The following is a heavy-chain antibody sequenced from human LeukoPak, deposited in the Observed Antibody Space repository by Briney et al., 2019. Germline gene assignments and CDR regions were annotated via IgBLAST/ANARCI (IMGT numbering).Heavy chain of an antibody. Sequence: GSLRLSCAASGFTVSSNYMSWVRQAPGKGLEWVAVIYSGGSTYYADSVKGRFTISRDNSKNTLYLQMNSLRAEDTAVYYCAKDGGSGSYYNFHWGQGTLVTVSS. CDR3: AKDGGSGSYYNFH. V-gene: IGHV3-53*01. J-gene: IGHJ4*02. CDR1: GFTVSSNY. CDR2: IYSGGST. D-gene: IGHD3-10*01.